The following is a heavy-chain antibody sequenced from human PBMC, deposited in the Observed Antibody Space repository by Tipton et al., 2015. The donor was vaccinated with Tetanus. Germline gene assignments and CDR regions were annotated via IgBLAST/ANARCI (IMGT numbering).Heavy chain of an antibody. CDR1: GMTLSYFA. J-gene: IGHJ4*02. D-gene: IGHD3-3*01. CDR3: VRANYDFPKKGPFDS. CDR2: ISGSGDRI. Sequence: GSLRLSCAASGMTLSYFAMSWVRQAPGKGLEWVSGISGSGDRIFYADSVKGRFTISRDNAKNTLYLQMNSLRAEDTAVYYCVRANYDFPKKGPFDSWGQGTLVIVSS. V-gene: IGHV3-23*01.